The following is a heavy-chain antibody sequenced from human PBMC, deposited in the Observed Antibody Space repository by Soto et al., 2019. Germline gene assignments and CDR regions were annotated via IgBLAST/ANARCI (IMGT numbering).Heavy chain of an antibody. Sequence: EVQLLESGGGLVQPGGSLRLSCVVSGFTFNNYAMNWVRQAPGKGLEWVSGISASGGSTDYADSVKGRFTISTVSSSHTLYLQMHSLRADDTASYYCAIHFYYGSGSYYAVDYWGQGTLVTVSS. CDR1: GFTFNNYA. D-gene: IGHD3-10*01. J-gene: IGHJ4*02. V-gene: IGHV3-23*01. CDR3: AIHFYYGSGSYYAVDY. CDR2: ISASGGST.